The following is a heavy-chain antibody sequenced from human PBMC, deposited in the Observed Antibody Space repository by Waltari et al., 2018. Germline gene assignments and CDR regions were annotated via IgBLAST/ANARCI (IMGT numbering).Heavy chain of an antibody. CDR1: GFSFSGST. CDR3: SGGEVTGTDF. D-gene: IGHD6-19*01. CDR2: IRRHPYNYAT. J-gene: IGHJ4*02. Sequence: EVQVVESGGGLVQPGGSLKLSCATSGFSFSGSTIPGVRQTSGKGRERFGRIRRHPYNYATAYSASVKGRFTISRDDSKNTAYLQMNNLMTEDTAVYYCSGGEVTGTDFWGQGTLVTVSS. V-gene: IGHV3-73*01.